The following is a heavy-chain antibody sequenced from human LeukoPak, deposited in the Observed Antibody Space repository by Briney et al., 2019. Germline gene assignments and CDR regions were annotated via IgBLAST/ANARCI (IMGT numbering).Heavy chain of an antibody. Sequence: GGSLRLSCAASGVTFSSYAMNWVGQAPGKGLQWVSTISGSGDSTYYADSVKGRFTISRDNSKNTLHLQMNSLRAEDTALYYLEKGHVSVGATLCFDYWGQRTLVTVSS. CDR1: GVTFSSYA. V-gene: IGHV3-23*01. CDR3: EKGHVSVGATLCFDY. D-gene: IGHD1-26*01. CDR2: ISGSGDST. J-gene: IGHJ4*02.